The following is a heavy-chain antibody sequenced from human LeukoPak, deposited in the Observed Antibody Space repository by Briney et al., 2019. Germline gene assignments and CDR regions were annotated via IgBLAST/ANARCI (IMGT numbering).Heavy chain of an antibody. CDR1: GGTFSSYA. D-gene: IGHD4-23*01. CDR2: IIPILGIA. V-gene: IGHV1-69*04. CDR3: ARARGTDYGGNSGADY. Sequence: SVKVSCKASGGTFSSYAISWVRQAPGQGLEWMGRIIPILGIANYAQKFRGRVTITADKSTSTAYMELSSLRSEDTAVYYCARARGTDYGGNSGADYWGQGTLVTVSS. J-gene: IGHJ4*02.